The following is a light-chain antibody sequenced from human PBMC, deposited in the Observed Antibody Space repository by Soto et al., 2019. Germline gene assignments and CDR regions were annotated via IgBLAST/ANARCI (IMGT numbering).Light chain of an antibody. Sequence: DIMVNKSPAALSVSVGDRVTITCRASQSISRWLAWYQQKPGKAPRLLIYGASMRESGVPARFSGSGSGTDFTLTISCLEPEDFAVYDCQHPGKLPPAFAEGTRLEIK. CDR3: QHPGKLPPA. CDR2: GAS. V-gene: IGKV1-5*03. CDR1: QSISRW. J-gene: IGKJ5*01.